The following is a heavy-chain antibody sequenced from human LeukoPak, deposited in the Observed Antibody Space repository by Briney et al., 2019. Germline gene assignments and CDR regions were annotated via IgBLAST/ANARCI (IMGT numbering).Heavy chain of an antibody. J-gene: IGHJ5*02. CDR1: GYTFTSYA. CDR2: INAGNGNT. V-gene: IGHV1-3*01. D-gene: IGHD3-10*01. CDR3: ARAPITMVRGSWFDP. Sequence: ASVKVSCKASGYTFTSYAMHWVRQAPGQRLEWMGWINAGNGNTKYSQKFQGRVTITRDTSASTAYMELSSLRSEDTAVCYCARAPITMVRGSWFDPWGQGTLVTVSS.